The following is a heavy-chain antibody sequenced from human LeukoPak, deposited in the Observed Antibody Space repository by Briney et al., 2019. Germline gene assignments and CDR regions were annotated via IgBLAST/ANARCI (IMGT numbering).Heavy chain of an antibody. CDR3: ATRGERYCSSTSCWDY. D-gene: IGHD2-2*01. Sequence: SETLSLTCTVSGGSISSSSYYWGWIRHPPGRGLGGMGSIYYSGSTYYNPSLKSRVTISVDTSKNQFSLKLSSVTAADTAVYYCATRGERYCSSTSCWDYWGQGTLVTVSS. J-gene: IGHJ4*02. CDR2: IYYSGST. V-gene: IGHV4-39*01. CDR1: GGSISSSSYY.